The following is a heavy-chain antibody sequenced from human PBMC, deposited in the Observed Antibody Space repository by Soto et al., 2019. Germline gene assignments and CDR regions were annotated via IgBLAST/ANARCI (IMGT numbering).Heavy chain of an antibody. CDR2: IYSGGST. D-gene: IGHD1-26*01. CDR3: ARSPQPTRGIHWYFDL. V-gene: IGHV3-66*01. J-gene: IGHJ2*01. Sequence: GGSLRLSCAASGFTVSSNYMSWFPQAPGKGLEWVSIIYSGGSTYYADSVKGRFTISRDNSKNTLYLQLNSLRAEDTAVYYCARSPQPTRGIHWYFDLWGRGILVTVSS. CDR1: GFTVSSNY.